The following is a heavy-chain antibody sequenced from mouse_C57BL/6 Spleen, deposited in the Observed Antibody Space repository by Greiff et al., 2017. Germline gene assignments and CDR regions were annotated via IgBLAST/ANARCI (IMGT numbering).Heavy chain of an antibody. CDR1: GFTFSDYY. J-gene: IGHJ3*01. D-gene: IGHD2-3*01. Sequence: EVMLVESEGGLVQPGSSMKLSCTASGFTFSDYYMAWVRQVPEKGLEWVANINYDGSSTYYLDSLKCRFIISRDNAKNILYLQRSSLKSEDTATYYCARAWDGYNEGFAYWGQGTLVTVSA. V-gene: IGHV5-16*01. CDR3: ARAWDGYNEGFAY. CDR2: INYDGSST.